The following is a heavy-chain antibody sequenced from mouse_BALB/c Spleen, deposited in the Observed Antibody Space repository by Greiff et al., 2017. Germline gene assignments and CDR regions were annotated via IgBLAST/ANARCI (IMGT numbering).Heavy chain of an antibody. Sequence: VQLQQPGAELVKPGASVKLSCKASGYTFTSYWMHWVKQRPGQGLEWIGEINPSNGRTNYNEKFKSKATLTVDKSSSTAYMHLNSLTSEDSAVYYCARGATVPWFAYWGQGTLVTVSA. V-gene: IGHV1S81*02. CDR1: GYTFTSYW. J-gene: IGHJ3*01. CDR2: INPSNGRT. CDR3: ARGATVPWFAY. D-gene: IGHD1-1*01.